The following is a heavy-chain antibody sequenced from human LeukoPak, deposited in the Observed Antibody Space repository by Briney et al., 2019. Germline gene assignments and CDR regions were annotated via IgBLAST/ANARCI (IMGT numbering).Heavy chain of an antibody. D-gene: IGHD3-9*01. CDR1: GFTFSSYG. Sequence: PGRSLRLSCAASGFTFSSYGMHWVRQAPGKGLEWVAVISYDGSNKYYADSVKGRFTISRDNSKNTLYLQMNSLRAEDTAVYYCAKGYDILTLIYWGQGTLVTVSS. CDR3: AKGYDILTLIY. V-gene: IGHV3-30*18. J-gene: IGHJ4*02. CDR2: ISYDGSNK.